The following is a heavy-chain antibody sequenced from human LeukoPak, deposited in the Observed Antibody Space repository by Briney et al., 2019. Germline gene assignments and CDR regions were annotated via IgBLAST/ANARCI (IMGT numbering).Heavy chain of an antibody. J-gene: IGHJ4*02. CDR3: ARHYSGTYPTYYFIY. D-gene: IGHD1-26*01. CDR1: GDSISSYY. Sequence: HSETLSLTCTVSGDSISSYYWSWIRQPPGKGLEWIGYISYSGSTNYNPSLKSRVTMSVDTSKNQFSLKLSSVTAADTAVYYCARHYSGTYPTYYFIYWGQGTLVTVSS. V-gene: IGHV4-59*08. CDR2: ISYSGST.